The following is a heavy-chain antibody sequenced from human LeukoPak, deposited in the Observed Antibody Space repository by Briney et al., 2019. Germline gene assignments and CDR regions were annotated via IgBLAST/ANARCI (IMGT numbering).Heavy chain of an antibody. J-gene: IGHJ4*02. V-gene: IGHV1-18*01. Sequence: ASVKVSCKASGYTFTSYGISWVQQAPGQGLEWMGWISAYNGYTNYAQKLQGRVTMTTDTSTSTAYMELRSLRSDDTAVYYCAKDLTHRRYYDNSGYQIVPAFWGQGTLVTVSS. CDR2: ISAYNGYT. CDR3: AKDLTHRRYYDNSGYQIVPAF. CDR1: GYTFTSYG. D-gene: IGHD3-22*01.